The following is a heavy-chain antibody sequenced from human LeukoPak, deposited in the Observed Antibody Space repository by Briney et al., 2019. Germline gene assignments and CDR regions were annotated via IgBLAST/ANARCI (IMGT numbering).Heavy chain of an antibody. D-gene: IGHD6-13*01. CDR1: GGSISSYY. J-gene: IGHJ4*02. Sequence: SETLSLTCTVSGGSISSYYWSWIRQPPGKGLEWIGYIYYGGSTNYNPSLKSRVTISVDTSKNQFSLKLSSVTAADTAVYYCARDGDSSSLDYWGQGTLVTVSS. V-gene: IGHV4-59*01. CDR2: IYYGGST. CDR3: ARDGDSSSLDY.